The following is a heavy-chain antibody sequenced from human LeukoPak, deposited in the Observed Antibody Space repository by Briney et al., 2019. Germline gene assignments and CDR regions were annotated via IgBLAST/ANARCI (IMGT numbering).Heavy chain of an antibody. D-gene: IGHD3-3*01. Sequence: KPGGSLRLSCAASGFTFSSYSMNWVRQAPGKGLEWVSSISSSSYIYYADSVKGRFTISRDNAKNSLYLQMNSLRAEDTAVYYCARGSGRITIFGVPYWGQGTLVTVSS. CDR1: GFTFSSYS. CDR2: ISSSSYI. J-gene: IGHJ4*02. V-gene: IGHV3-21*01. CDR3: ARGSGRITIFGVPY.